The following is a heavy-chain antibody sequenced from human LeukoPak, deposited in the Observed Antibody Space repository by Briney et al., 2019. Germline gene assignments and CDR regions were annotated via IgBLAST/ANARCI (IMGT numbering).Heavy chain of an antibody. CDR2: IIPIFGTA. CDR1: GGTFSSYA. V-gene: IGHV1-69*01. J-gene: IGHJ5*02. CDR3: ARAGLTGTTPFDP. Sequence: ASVKVSCKASGGTFSSYAISWVRQAPGQGPEWMGGIIPIFGTANYAQKFQGRVTITADESTSTAYMELRSLRSDDTAVYYCARAGLTGTTPFDPWGQGTLVTVSS. D-gene: IGHD1-7*01.